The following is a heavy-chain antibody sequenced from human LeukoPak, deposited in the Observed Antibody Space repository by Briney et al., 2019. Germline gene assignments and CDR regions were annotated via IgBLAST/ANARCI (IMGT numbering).Heavy chain of an antibody. CDR2: IYTSGST. V-gene: IGHV4-4*07. CDR1: GDSISNYY. Sequence: SETLSLTCIVSGDSISNYYRGWIRQPAGKGLEWIGRIYTSGSTNYNPSLKSRVTMSVDTSKNQFSLKLTSVTAADTAVYYCAREAAAGTFYFDYWGQGTLVTVSS. CDR3: AREAAAGTFYFDY. D-gene: IGHD6-13*01. J-gene: IGHJ4*02.